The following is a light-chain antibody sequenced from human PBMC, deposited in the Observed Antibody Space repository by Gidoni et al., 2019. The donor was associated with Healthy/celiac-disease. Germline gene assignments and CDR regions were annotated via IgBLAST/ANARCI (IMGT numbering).Light chain of an antibody. CDR1: SSNIGADYD. V-gene: IGLV1-40*01. CDR2: GNS. J-gene: IGLJ3*02. Sequence: QSVLTQPTAVSEAPGQRVTLPCTGSSSNIGADYDVHWYQPLPGTAPKLPIYGNSNRPSVVPDRFSGSKSVTSASLSITGLQADDEADYYCQSYDSSLSGSVFGGGTKLTVL. CDR3: QSYDSSLSGSV.